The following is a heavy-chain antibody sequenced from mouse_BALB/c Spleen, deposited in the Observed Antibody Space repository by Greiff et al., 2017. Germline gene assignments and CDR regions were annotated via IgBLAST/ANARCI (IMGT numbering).Heavy chain of an antibody. J-gene: IGHJ4*01. CDR3: ARSGRYYAMDY. Sequence: EVKLVESGGGLVQPGGSRKLSCAASGFTFSSFGMHWVRQAPEKGLEWVAYISSGSSTIYYADTVKGRFTISRDNPKNTLFLQMTSLRSEDTAMYYCARSGRYYAMDYWGQGTSVTVSS. CDR2: ISSGSSTI. D-gene: IGHD3-2*02. CDR1: GFTFSSFG. V-gene: IGHV5-17*02.